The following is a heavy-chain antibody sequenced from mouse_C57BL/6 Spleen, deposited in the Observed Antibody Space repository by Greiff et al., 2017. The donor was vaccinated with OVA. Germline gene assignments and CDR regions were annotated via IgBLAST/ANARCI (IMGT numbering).Heavy chain of an antibody. Sequence: VQLQQSGAELVRPGTSVKMSCKASGYTFTNYWIGWAKQRPGHGLEWIGDIYPGGGYTNYNEKLKGKATLTADKSSSTAYMQCSSLTSEDSAIYYCARWHYGSSYDYWGQGTTLTVSS. D-gene: IGHD1-1*01. CDR3: ARWHYGSSYDY. J-gene: IGHJ2*01. CDR2: IYPGGGYT. V-gene: IGHV1-63*01. CDR1: GYTFTNYW.